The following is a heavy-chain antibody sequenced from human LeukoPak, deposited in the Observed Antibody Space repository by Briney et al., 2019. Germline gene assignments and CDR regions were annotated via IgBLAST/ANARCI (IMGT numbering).Heavy chain of an antibody. Sequence: SETLSLTCTVSGGSISSSSYYWGWIRQPPGKGLEWIGSMYYSGSTYYNPSLKSRVTISVDTSKNQFSLKLSSVTAADTAVYYCARHGVVTDYYYYYYMDVWGKGTTVTVSS. J-gene: IGHJ6*03. CDR3: ARHGVVTDYYYYYYMDV. V-gene: IGHV4-39*01. CDR2: MYYSGST. CDR1: GGSISSSSYY. D-gene: IGHD3-3*01.